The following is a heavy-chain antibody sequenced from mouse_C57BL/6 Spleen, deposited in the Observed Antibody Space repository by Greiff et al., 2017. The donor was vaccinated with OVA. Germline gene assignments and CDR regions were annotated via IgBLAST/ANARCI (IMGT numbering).Heavy chain of an antibody. CDR3: TRSLWDVGFAY. CDR2: IDPETGGT. CDR1: GYTFTDYE. V-gene: IGHV1-15*01. J-gene: IGHJ3*01. Sequence: VHLVESGAELVRPGASVMLSCKASGYTFTDYEMHWVKQTPVHGLEWIGAIDPETGGTAYNQKFKGKAILTADKSSSTAYMELRSLTSEDSAVYYCTRSLWDVGFAYWGQGTLVTVSA. D-gene: IGHD6-2*01.